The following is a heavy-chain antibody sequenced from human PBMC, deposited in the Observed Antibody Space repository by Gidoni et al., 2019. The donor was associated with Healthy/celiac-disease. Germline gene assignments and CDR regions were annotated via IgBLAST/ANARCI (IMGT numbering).Heavy chain of an antibody. CDR1: GFTFDDYG. CDR2: INWNGGST. D-gene: IGHD3-22*01. Sequence: EVQLVESGGGVVRPGGSLRLSCAASGFTFDDYGMSWVRQAPGKGLEWVSGINWNGGSTGYADSVKGRFTISRDNAKNSLYLQMNSLRAEDTALYHCARARGSGYYYWGAFDIWGQGTMVTVSS. V-gene: IGHV3-20*01. CDR3: ARARGSGYYYWGAFDI. J-gene: IGHJ3*02.